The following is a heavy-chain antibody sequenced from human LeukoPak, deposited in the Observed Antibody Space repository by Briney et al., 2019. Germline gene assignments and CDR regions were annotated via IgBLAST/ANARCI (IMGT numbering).Heavy chain of an antibody. CDR2: ISAYNGNT. CDR1: GYTFTSYG. D-gene: IGHD6-13*01. CDR3: ARDSPYSSSWEIDY. Sequence: ASVKVSCKASGYTFTSYGINWVRQAPGQGLEWMGWISAYNGNTNYAQKLQGRVTMTTDTSTSTAYMELRSLRSDDTAVYYCARDSPYSSSWEIDYWGQGTLVTVSS. V-gene: IGHV1-18*01. J-gene: IGHJ4*02.